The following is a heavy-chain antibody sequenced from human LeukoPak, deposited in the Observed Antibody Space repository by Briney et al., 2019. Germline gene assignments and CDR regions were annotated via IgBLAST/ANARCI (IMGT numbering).Heavy chain of an antibody. CDR1: GFTFSSYA. J-gene: IGHJ4*02. D-gene: IGHD3-3*01. CDR2: ISGSGGST. CDR3: APSGTYYDFWSGYYSLDY. V-gene: IGHV3-23*01. Sequence: GGSLRLSCAASGFTFSSYAMSWVRQAPGKGLEWVSAISGSGGSTYYADSVKGRFTISRDNSKNTLYLQMNSLRAEDTAVYYCAPSGTYYDFWSGYYSLDYWGQGTLVTVSS.